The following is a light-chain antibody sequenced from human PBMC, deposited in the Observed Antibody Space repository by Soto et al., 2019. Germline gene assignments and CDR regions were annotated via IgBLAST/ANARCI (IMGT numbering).Light chain of an antibody. CDR1: QSISSW. Sequence: DIPMTQSPSTLSASVGDRVTITCRASQSISSWLAWYQQKPGKAPKLLIYDASSLESGVPSRFSGSGSGTEFTLTISSLQPDDFATYYCQQYNSSSSTFGQGTKLEIK. V-gene: IGKV1-5*01. CDR3: QQYNSSSST. CDR2: DAS. J-gene: IGKJ2*01.